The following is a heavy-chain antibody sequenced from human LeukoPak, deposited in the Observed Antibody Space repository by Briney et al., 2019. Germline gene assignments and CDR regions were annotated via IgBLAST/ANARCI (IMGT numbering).Heavy chain of an antibody. CDR3: ARQFANYMAY. J-gene: IGHJ4*02. V-gene: IGHV6-1*01. Sequence: SQTLSLTCAISGDSVSSNSAAWHWIRQSPSRGLVWLGRTYYRSMWYNEYAFSVKSRITLTPETSKNPFSLQLNSVTPEDTAVYYCARQFANYMAYWGQGTLVTVSS. CDR2: TYYRSMWYN. D-gene: IGHD5-24*01. CDR1: GDSVSSNSAA.